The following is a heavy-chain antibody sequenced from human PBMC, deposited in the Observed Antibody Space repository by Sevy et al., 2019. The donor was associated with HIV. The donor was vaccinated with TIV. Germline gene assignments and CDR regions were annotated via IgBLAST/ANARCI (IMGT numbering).Heavy chain of an antibody. J-gene: IGHJ6*02. D-gene: IGHD5-12*01. CDR1: GYTFTSYG. Sequence: ASVKVSCKASGYTFTSYGISWVRQAPGQGLEWMGWISAYNGNTNYAQKLQGRVTMTTDTSTSTAYMERRSLRSDDTAVYYCARDWGDGYNRRYYYYYYGMDVWGQGTTVTVSS. CDR3: ARDWGDGYNRRYYYYYYGMDV. V-gene: IGHV1-18*04. CDR2: ISAYNGNT.